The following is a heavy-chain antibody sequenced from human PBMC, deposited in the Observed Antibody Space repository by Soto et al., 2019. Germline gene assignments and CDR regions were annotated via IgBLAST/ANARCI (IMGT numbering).Heavy chain of an antibody. Sequence: SETLSLTCTVSGGSISRGGYFWSWIRQHPGKGLEWIGYIYHTGSTNYNPSLKSRVTISVDTSKNQFSLRLTSVTAADTAVYYCARLRIPAAGSPWGQGTLVTVSS. V-gene: IGHV4-31*03. D-gene: IGHD6-13*01. J-gene: IGHJ4*02. CDR3: ARLRIPAAGSP. CDR1: GGSISRGGYF. CDR2: IYHTGST.